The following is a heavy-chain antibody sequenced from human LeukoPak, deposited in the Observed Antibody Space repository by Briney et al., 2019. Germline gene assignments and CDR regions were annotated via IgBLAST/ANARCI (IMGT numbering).Heavy chain of an antibody. CDR3: ARSASGNYYND. V-gene: IGHV4-59*08. Sequence: PSETLSLTCTVSGGSISSYYWNWIRQPPGKGLEWIGYISHSGSTDYKSSLKSRVTISRDTSKNQFSLKLSSVTAADTAVYYCARSASGNYYNDWGQGTLVTVSS. CDR2: ISHSGST. D-gene: IGHD1-26*01. J-gene: IGHJ4*02. CDR1: GGSISSYY.